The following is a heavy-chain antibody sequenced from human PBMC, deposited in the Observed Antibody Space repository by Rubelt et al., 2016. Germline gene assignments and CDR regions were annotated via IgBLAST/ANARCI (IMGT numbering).Heavy chain of an antibody. D-gene: IGHD3-22*01. CDR3: ARDRNYYDSSGYPDY. Sequence: APGQGLEWMGWINPNSGGTNYAQKFQGRVTMTRDTSISTAYMELRRLRSDDTPVYYCARDRNYYDSSGYPDYWGQGTLVTVSS. V-gene: IGHV1-2*02. J-gene: IGHJ4*02. CDR2: INPNSGGT.